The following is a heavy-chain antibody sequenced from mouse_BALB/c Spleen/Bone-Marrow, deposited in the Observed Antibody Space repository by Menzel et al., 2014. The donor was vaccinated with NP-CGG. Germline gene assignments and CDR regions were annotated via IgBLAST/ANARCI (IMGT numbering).Heavy chain of an antibody. CDR1: GFTFSDYY. CDR3: VLRWFAY. J-gene: IGHJ3*01. CDR2: ISDGGSYT. D-gene: IGHD1-1*01. Sequence: GKLVESGGGLVKPGGSLKLSCAASGFTFSDYYMYWVRQTPEKRLEWVATISDGGSYTYYPDSVKGRFTISRDNAKNNLYLQMSSLKSEDTAMYYCVLRWFAYWGQGTLVTVSA. V-gene: IGHV5-4*02.